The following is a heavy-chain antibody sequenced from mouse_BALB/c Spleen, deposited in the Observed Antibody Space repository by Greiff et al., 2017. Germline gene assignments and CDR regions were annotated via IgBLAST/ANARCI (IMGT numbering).Heavy chain of an antibody. CDR1: GYTFTSYW. CDR2: INPSTGYT. V-gene: IGHV1-7*01. CDR3: ARTVGAMDY. Sequence: QVQLKESGAELAKPGASVKMSCKASGYTFTSYWMHWVNQRPGQGLEWIGYINPSTGYTEYNQKFKDKATLTADKSSSTAYMQLSSLTSEDSAVYYCARTVGAMDYWGQGTSVTVSS. D-gene: IGHD1-1*01. J-gene: IGHJ4*01.